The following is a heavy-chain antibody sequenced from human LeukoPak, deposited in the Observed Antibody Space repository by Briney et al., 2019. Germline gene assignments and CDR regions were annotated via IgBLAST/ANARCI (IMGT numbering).Heavy chain of an antibody. CDR3: ARDREMTIFGVIFFCDY. CDR2: IDPYSGRT. J-gene: IGHJ4*02. V-gene: IGHV1-2*02. CDR1: VYTFTGHY. D-gene: IGHD3-3*01. Sequence: ASVTVSCKASVYTFTGHYLHWVRQAPGQGLEWMGWIDPYSGRTRYAQRFQGRVTMTTNTSITTAYMELSLRSDDTAVYYCARDREMTIFGVIFFCDYWGQGTLVTVSS.